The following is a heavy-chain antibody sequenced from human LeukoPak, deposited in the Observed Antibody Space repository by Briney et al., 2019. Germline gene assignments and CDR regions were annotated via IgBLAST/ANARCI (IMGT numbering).Heavy chain of an antibody. V-gene: IGHV3-30*01. J-gene: IGHJ4*02. CDR1: GFTFSSYT. CDR3: ARGQGSSSWYGY. Sequence: GRSLRLSCAASGFTFSSYTMHWVRQAPGKGLEWVAVISYDGSNDYYADSVKGRFTISRDNSKNTLFLQMNSLRSEDTAVYYCARGQGSSSWYGYWGQGTLVTASS. D-gene: IGHD6-13*01. CDR2: ISYDGSND.